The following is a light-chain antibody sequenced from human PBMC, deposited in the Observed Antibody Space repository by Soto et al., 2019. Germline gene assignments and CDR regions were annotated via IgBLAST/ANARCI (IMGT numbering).Light chain of an antibody. V-gene: IGKV3-20*01. CDR3: QQYGSSPRT. Sequence: EIVLTQSPGTLSLSPGERATLSCRASQSVSGSYLAWYQQKPGQAPRLLIYGASSRATGIPDRFSGSGSGTDFTLTISRLESEDFAVYYCQQYGSSPRTFGQGTKVEI. CDR2: GAS. CDR1: QSVSGSY. J-gene: IGKJ2*01.